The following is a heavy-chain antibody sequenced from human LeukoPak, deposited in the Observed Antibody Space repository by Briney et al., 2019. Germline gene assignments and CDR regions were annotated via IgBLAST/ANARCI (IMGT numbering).Heavy chain of an antibody. D-gene: IGHD5-18*01. Sequence: PGGSLRLSCAASGXTVSSNYMSWVRQAPGKGLEWVLVIYSGGSTYYADSVKGRFTISRDNSKNTLYLQMNSLKAEDTAVYYCARDPDGYRQGHHFDYWGQGTLVTVSS. J-gene: IGHJ4*02. CDR3: ARDPDGYRQGHHFDY. CDR2: IYSGGST. V-gene: IGHV3-66*01. CDR1: GXTVSSNY.